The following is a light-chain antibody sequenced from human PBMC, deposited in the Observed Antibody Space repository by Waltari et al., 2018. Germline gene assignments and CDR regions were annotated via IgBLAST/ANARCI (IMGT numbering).Light chain of an antibody. CDR3: CSFAGTYTFWV. Sequence: QSVLTQPRSVSESPGQSVTISCTGTRSDVGRYPFVFWYQHHPGEAPKLMIYEVNKRPSGVPARFSRSKSDNTASLTISRLQAEDEADYFCCSFAGTYTFWVFGGGTKLTVL. V-gene: IGLV2-11*01. CDR1: RSDVGRYPF. J-gene: IGLJ3*02. CDR2: EVN.